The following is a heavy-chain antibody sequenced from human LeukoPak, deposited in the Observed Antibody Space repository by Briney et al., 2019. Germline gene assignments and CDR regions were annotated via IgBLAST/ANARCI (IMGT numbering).Heavy chain of an antibody. CDR2: INHSGST. V-gene: IGHV4-34*01. J-gene: IGHJ4*02. CDR3: ARDLLGSYYDSSGSRLDY. CDR1: GGSFSGYY. D-gene: IGHD3-22*01. Sequence: SETLSLTCAVYGGSFSGYYWSWIRQPPGKGLEWIGEINHSGSTNYNPSLKSRVTISVDTSKNQFSLKLSSVTAADTAVYYCARDLLGSYYDSSGSRLDYWGQGTLVTVSS.